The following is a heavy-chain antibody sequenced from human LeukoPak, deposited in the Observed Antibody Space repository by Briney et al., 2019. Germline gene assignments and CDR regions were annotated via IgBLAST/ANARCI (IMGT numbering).Heavy chain of an antibody. CDR3: ARDRYSSGWYDY. CDR1: GFTFSSYS. CDR2: ISSSSSYI. J-gene: IGHJ4*02. D-gene: IGHD6-19*01. Sequence: GGSLRLSCAASGFTFSSYSMNWVRQAPGKGLEWVSSISSSSSYIYYADSVKGRFTISRDNAKNSLYLQMNSLRAEDTAVYYCARDRYSSGWYDYWGQGTLVTVSS. V-gene: IGHV3-21*01.